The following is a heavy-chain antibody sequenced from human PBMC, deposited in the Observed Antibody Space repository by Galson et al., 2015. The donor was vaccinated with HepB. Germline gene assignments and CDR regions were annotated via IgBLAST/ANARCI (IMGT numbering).Heavy chain of an antibody. D-gene: IGHD4-17*01. CDR3: AAHTADGESTFDF. J-gene: IGHJ4*02. CDR1: GFAFSRYA. Sequence: SLRLSCAASGFAFSRYAMSWVRQAPGKGLEWVSAISGSDDGTYFADSGKGRFSIFRDNSKNTLYLQLNSLRAEDTAVYYCAAHTADGESTFDFWGQGTLVTASS. V-gene: IGHV3-23*01. CDR2: ISGSDDGT.